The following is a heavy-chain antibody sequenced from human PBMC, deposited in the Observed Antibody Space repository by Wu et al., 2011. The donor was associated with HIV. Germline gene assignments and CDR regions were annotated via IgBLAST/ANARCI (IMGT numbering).Heavy chain of an antibody. V-gene: IGHV1-18*01. J-gene: IGHJ6*02. CDR2: INAYNGNT. CDR1: GYTFTSYG. CDR3: ARVPFTPVTTYSYYYGMDV. D-gene: IGHD4-17*01. Sequence: QVQLVQSGPEVKKPGASVKVSCKASGYTFTSYGLSWVRQAPGQGLEWMGWINAYNGNTNYPQKFQGRVTMTTDTSTSTAYMELRSLRSDDTAVYYCARVPFTPVTTYSYYYGMDVWGQGTTVTVSS.